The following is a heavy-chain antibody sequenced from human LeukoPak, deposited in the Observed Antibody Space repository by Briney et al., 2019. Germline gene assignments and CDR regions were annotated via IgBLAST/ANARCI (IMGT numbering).Heavy chain of an antibody. D-gene: IGHD3-22*01. CDR3: ARGYDSSGYFSD. Sequence: ASVKVSCKASGYTFSSNAINWVRQAPGQGLEWMGWIDTNTGNPTYAQGFTGQFVFSLDASVSTAYLQISSLKAEDTAEYFCARGYDSSGYFSDWGQGTLVTVSS. CDR1: GYTFSSNA. J-gene: IGHJ4*02. CDR2: IDTNTGNP. V-gene: IGHV7-4-1*02.